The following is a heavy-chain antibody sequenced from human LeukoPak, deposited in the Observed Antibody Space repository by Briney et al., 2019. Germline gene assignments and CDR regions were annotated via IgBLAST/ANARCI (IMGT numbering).Heavy chain of an antibody. V-gene: IGHV3-23*01. CDR1: GFPFSSFA. CDR2: ISGGDGST. Sequence: GGSLRLSCAASGFPFSSFALSWVRQAPGKGLEWVSAISGGDGSTYYADSVKGRFTISRDNAKNSLYLQMNSLTAEDTAVYYCAISVEMATIGDHWGQGILVTVS. CDR3: AISVEMATIGDH. D-gene: IGHD5-24*01. J-gene: IGHJ4*02.